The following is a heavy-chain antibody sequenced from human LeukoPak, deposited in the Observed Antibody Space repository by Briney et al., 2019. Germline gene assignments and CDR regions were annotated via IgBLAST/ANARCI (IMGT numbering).Heavy chain of an antibody. CDR3: AADRGYGDFYGMDV. D-gene: IGHD4-17*01. J-gene: IGHJ6*02. Sequence: ASVKVSCKASGYTFTAYYIHWVRQAPGQGLEWMGWINPISGGTNYAQNFQGRVTLTRDTSISTAYMELSGLRSDDTAVYYCAADRGYGDFYGMDVWGRGTTVTVSS. CDR1: GYTFTAYY. V-gene: IGHV1-2*02. CDR2: INPISGGT.